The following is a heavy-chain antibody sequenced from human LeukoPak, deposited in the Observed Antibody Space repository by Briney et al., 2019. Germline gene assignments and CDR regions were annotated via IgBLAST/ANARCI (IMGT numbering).Heavy chain of an antibody. CDR1: GYTFTGYY. CDR2: INPNSGGT. Sequence: ASVKVSFKASGYTFTGYYLYWVRQAPGQGLEWMGRINPNSGGTNYAQKFQGRVTMTRDTSISTAYMELSSLRSDDTAVFYCARRIAAAGHFDYWGQGTLVTVSS. CDR3: ARRIAAAGHFDY. D-gene: IGHD6-13*01. V-gene: IGHV1-2*06. J-gene: IGHJ4*02.